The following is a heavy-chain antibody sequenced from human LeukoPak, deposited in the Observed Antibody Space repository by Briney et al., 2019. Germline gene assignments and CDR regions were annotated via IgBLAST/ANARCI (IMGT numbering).Heavy chain of an antibody. J-gene: IGHJ4*02. CDR1: GGSFSGYY. Sequence: SETLSLTCAVYGGSFSGYYWSWIRQPPGKGLEWIGEINHSGSTNYNPSLKSRVTISVDTSKNQFSLKLSSVTAADTAVYYCARHGRSFGRYFDYWGQGTLVTVSS. D-gene: IGHD3-16*01. V-gene: IGHV4-34*01. CDR3: ARHGRSFGRYFDY. CDR2: INHSGST.